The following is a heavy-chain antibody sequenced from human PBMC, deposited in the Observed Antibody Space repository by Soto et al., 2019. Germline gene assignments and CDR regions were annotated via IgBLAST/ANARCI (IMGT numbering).Heavy chain of an antibody. CDR3: ARESGENWTYEAH. V-gene: IGHV4-4*07. CDR2: ITVNGNT. CDR1: GAYISDFS. Sequence: QVQQLESGPGLVKPWDTLSLTCTVSGAYISDFSWSWIRQPAGKGLEWIGRITVNGNTQYNPSFRSRVTISMDTSRSQFALTLQSATAADTALYYCARESGENWTYEAHWGQGTLVTVSS. D-gene: IGHD1-7*01. J-gene: IGHJ1*01.